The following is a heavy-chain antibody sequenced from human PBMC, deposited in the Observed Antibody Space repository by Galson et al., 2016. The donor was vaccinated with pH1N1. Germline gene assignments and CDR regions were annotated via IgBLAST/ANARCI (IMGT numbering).Heavy chain of an antibody. CDR1: GFTFNNAW. J-gene: IGHJ3*02. Sequence: SLRLSCATSGFTFNNAWLTWVRQAPGKGLEWVGRIKSKSSGGTTDYGAPVRGRFTISRDDSQNTVYLQMNSLKTEDTALYYCTIGFCMCSRCHWDDAFETWGQGTTVTVSS. V-gene: IGHV3-15*01. CDR2: IKSKSSGGTT. D-gene: IGHD2-2*01. CDR3: TIGFCMCSRCHWDDAFET.